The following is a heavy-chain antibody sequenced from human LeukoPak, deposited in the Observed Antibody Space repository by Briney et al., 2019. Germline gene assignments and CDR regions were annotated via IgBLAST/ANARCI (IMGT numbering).Heavy chain of an antibody. D-gene: IGHD2-2*01. V-gene: IGHV3-21*05. J-gene: IGHJ4*02. CDR3: ARDTIQPGLIDD. CDR1: GVTFSLYA. CDR2: INSWGDDI. Sequence: PGGSLRLSCAASGVTFSLYAMNWVRQAPGKGLEGISYINSWGDDIHYAASVRGRFTISRDDARNTLYLQLSSLRAEDTAVYYCARDTIQPGLIDDWGQGTLVTVSS.